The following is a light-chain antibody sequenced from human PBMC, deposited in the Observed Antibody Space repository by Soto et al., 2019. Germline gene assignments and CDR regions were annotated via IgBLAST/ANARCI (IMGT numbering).Light chain of an antibody. CDR2: AAS. CDR3: QQRSDWPS. CDR1: QGISSY. J-gene: IGKJ5*01. V-gene: IGKV1-9*01. Sequence: DIQLTQSPSFLSASVGDRVTITCRASQGISSYLAWYQQKPGKAPKLLIYAASTLQSGVPSRFSGSGSGTDFTLTISSLEPEDFAVYYCQQRSDWPSFGQGTRLEI.